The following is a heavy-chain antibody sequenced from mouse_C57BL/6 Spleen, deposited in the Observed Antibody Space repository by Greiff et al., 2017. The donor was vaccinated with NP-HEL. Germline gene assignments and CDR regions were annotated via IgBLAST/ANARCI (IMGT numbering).Heavy chain of an antibody. D-gene: IGHD2-2*01. CDR3: ARPGGLRSYWYFDV. J-gene: IGHJ1*03. Sequence: VQLQQSGPELVKPGASVKIPCKASGYTFTDYNMDWVKQSHGKSLEWIGDINPNNGGTIYNQKFKGKATLTVDKSSSTAYMELRSLTSEDTAVYYCARPGGLRSYWYFDVWGTGTTVTVSS. CDR2: INPNNGGT. CDR1: GYTFTDYN. V-gene: IGHV1-18*01.